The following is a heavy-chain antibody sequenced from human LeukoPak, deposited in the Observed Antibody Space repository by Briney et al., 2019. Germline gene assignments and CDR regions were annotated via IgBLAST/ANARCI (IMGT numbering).Heavy chain of an antibody. CDR2: IHHSGST. CDR1: GGSVSSNIYY. D-gene: IGHD6-13*01. V-gene: IGHV4-61*01. Sequence: SETLSLTCTVSGGSVSSNIYYWNWIRQPPGKGLEWIGYIHHSGSTNYNPSLKSRVTISLDTSKNQFSLNLISVTAADTAVYYCARALRQQLVTGWFDPWGQGTLVTVSS. J-gene: IGHJ5*02. CDR3: ARALRQQLVTGWFDP.